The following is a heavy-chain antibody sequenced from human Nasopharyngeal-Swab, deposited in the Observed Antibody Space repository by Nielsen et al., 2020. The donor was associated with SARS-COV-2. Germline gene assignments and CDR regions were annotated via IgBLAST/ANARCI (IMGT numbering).Heavy chain of an antibody. D-gene: IGHD2-8*01. CDR3: ARDQGIVLMVYAGGMDV. J-gene: IGHJ6*02. CDR2: IWYDGSNK. Sequence: GESLKISCAASGFTFSSYGMHWVRQAPGKGLEWVAVIWYDGSNKYYADSVKGRFTISRDNSKNTLYLQMNSLRAEDTAVYYCARDQGIVLMVYAGGMDVWGQGTTVTVSS. V-gene: IGHV3-33*01. CDR1: GFTFSSYG.